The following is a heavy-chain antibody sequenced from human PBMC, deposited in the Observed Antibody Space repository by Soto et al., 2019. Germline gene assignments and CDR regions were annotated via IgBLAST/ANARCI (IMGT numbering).Heavy chain of an antibody. V-gene: IGHV4-39*01. D-gene: IGHD4-17*01. J-gene: IGHJ3*01. CDR2: IYYSGST. CDR1: GGSLSRTDYD. Sequence: QLQLQESGPGLVKPSETLSLTCTVSGGSLSRTDYDWGWIRQPPGKGLEWIGNIYYSGSTYYNSSLKSRVTLSIDTSKTQFSLRLSSVTATDTAVYYCARHKMNDYGDYSLAFDLWGQGTLVTVSS. CDR3: ARHKMNDYGDYSLAFDL.